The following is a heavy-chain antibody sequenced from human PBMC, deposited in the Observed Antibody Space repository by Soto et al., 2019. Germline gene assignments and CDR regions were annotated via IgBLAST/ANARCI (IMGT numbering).Heavy chain of an antibody. CDR2: IYYSGST. CDR3: ARDDSSGYYYG. CDR1: GGSISSGGYY. D-gene: IGHD3-22*01. J-gene: IGHJ4*02. V-gene: IGHV4-31*03. Sequence: SETLSLSSTVFGGSISSGGYYWSLIRQHPGKGLEWIGHIYYSGSTYYTPSLKSRVTISVDTSKTQFSLKLSPVTATDTAAYCCARDDSSGYYYGWGQGTLVTVSS.